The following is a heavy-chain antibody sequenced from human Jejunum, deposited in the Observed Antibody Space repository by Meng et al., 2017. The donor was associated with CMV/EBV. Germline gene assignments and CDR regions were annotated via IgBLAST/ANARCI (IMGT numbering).Heavy chain of an antibody. D-gene: IGHD4-11*01. V-gene: IGHV3-23*01. CDR3: AKATDFDY. Sequence: RLSCAASGFTFSNYALTWVRQAPGKGLEWVSGIRHDGGTFYAASVKGRFTISRDNSKNTLYLQMNSLRAEDTAVYYCAKATDFDYWGQGTLVTVSS. CDR2: IRHDGGT. CDR1: GFTFSNYA. J-gene: IGHJ4*02.